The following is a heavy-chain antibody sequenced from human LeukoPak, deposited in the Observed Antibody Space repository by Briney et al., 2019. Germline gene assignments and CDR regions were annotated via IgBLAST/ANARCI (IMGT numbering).Heavy chain of an antibody. D-gene: IGHD2-15*01. Sequence: GGSLRLSCAASGFTVSSNYMSWVRQAPGKGLEWVSVIYSGGSTYYADSVEGRFTISRDNAKNSLYLQMNSLRAEDTAVYYCATSSWHDYWGQGTLVTVSS. V-gene: IGHV3-53*01. J-gene: IGHJ4*02. CDR3: ATSSWHDY. CDR1: GFTVSSNY. CDR2: IYSGGST.